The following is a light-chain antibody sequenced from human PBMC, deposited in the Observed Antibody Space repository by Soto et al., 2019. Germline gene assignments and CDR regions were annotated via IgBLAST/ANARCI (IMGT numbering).Light chain of an antibody. Sequence: QAVVTQPPSVSGAPGQRVNISCRGNTSNLGAGYGVHWYQQFPGKVPKAVIYDNKNRPSGVPDRFSGSKSGTSASLAITGLQAEDEADYYCQSYEMSDWIFGGGTQLTVL. CDR1: TSNLGAGYG. V-gene: IGLV1-40*01. J-gene: IGLJ2*01. CDR2: DNK. CDR3: QSYEMSDWI.